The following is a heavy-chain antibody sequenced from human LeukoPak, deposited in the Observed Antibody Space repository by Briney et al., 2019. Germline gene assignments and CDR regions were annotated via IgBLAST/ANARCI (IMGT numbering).Heavy chain of an antibody. Sequence: SETLSLTCTVSGGSITTHDNYWGWIRQPPGKGLEWIGSISHSGNTHYSPSLPSRVTMSADTSRNNFSLKLSSVTAADTAVYYCARLYFDFLSGYLDHWGQGTLVTVSS. CDR2: ISHSGNT. V-gene: IGHV4-39*02. D-gene: IGHD3-3*01. CDR3: ARLYFDFLSGYLDH. J-gene: IGHJ5*02. CDR1: GGSITTHDNY.